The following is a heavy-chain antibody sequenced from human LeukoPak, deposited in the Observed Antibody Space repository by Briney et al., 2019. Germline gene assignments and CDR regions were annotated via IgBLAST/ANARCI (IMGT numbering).Heavy chain of an antibody. CDR3: ARSFNFAFDS. Sequence: PSQTLSLTCTVSGGSISSGSYYWSWIRQPAGKGLEWIGRIYTSGSTNYNPSLKSRVTISVDTSKNQFSLKLSSVTAADTAVYYCARSFNFAFDSWAQGTLATVSS. J-gene: IGHJ4*02. CDR1: GGSISSGSYY. D-gene: IGHD1-20*01. V-gene: IGHV4-61*02. CDR2: IYTSGST.